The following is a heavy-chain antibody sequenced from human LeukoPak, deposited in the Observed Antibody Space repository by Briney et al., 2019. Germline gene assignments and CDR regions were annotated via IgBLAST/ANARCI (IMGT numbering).Heavy chain of an antibody. J-gene: IGHJ4*02. CDR2: ISSGSSCI. D-gene: IGHD3-9*01. CDR1: GLTFSAYT. CDR3: ASHYDIDY. V-gene: IGHV3-21*06. Sequence: GGSLRLSCAASGLTFSAYTMNWVRQAPGKGLEWVSSISSGSSCIYYADSMKGRFTISRDNAKNSLYLQMNSLKAEDTAVYFCASHYDIDYWGQGTLVTVSS.